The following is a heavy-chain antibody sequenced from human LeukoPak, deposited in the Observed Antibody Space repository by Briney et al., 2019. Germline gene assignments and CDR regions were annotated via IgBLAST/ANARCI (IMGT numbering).Heavy chain of an antibody. CDR1: GFTVSSNY. Sequence: GGSLRLSCAASGFTVSSNYMSWVRQAPGKGLGWVSVIYSGGSTYYADSVKGRFTISRDNAKNTLYLQMNSLRAEDTAVYYCARDVYDFWSGHYYNYGMDVWGQGTTVTVSS. D-gene: IGHD3-3*01. CDR3: ARDVYDFWSGHYYNYGMDV. J-gene: IGHJ6*02. V-gene: IGHV3-53*01. CDR2: IYSGGST.